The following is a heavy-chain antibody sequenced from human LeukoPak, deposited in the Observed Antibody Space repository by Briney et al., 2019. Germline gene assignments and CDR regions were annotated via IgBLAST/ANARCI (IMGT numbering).Heavy chain of an antibody. D-gene: IGHD3-10*01. V-gene: IGHV3-33*08. CDR3: ARGSWAGSLGNWFDP. CDR1: GFTFSSYG. Sequence: GGSLRLSCAASGFTFSSYGMHWVRQAPGKGLEWVAYDGSNKYYADSVKGRFTISRDNAKNSLYLQMNSLRAEDTAVYYCARGSWAGSLGNWFDPWGQGTLVTVSS. CDR2: DGSNK. J-gene: IGHJ5*02.